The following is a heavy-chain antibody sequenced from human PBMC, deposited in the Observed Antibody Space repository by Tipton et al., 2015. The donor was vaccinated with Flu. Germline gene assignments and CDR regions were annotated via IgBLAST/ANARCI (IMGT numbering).Heavy chain of an antibody. CDR3: VRGIYGFPDY. D-gene: IGHD2/OR15-2a*01. CDR2: FYNDDAT. V-gene: IGHV3-53*01. J-gene: IGHJ4*02. CDR1: GFTVSYNY. Sequence: VQLVQSGGGLIQPGGSLRLSCAASGFTVSYNYMSWVRQAPGKGLEWVSIFYNDDATYYADSVKGRFTISRDSSKNTLYLQTNSLRVEDTAIYYCVRGIYGFPDYWGQGTLVTVSS.